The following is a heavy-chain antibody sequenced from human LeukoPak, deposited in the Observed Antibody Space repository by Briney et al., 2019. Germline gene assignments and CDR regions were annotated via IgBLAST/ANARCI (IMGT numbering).Heavy chain of an antibody. J-gene: IGHJ3*02. D-gene: IGHD3-3*01. CDR2: IKPDGSDK. Sequence: GGSLRLSCAASGFTFSSYSMNWVRQAPGKGLEWVANIKPDGSDKYYVDSVKGRFTISRDNAKNSLYLQMNSLRAEDTAVYYCASPEWLPDSFDIWGQGTMVTVSS. CDR3: ASPEWLPDSFDI. V-gene: IGHV3-7*01. CDR1: GFTFSSYS.